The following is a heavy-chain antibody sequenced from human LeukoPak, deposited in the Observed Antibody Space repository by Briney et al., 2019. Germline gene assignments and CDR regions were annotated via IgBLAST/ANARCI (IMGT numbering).Heavy chain of an antibody. CDR3: VVIPRSIAVAGTKQDY. D-gene: IGHD6-19*01. J-gene: IGHJ4*02. CDR1: GGSFCGYY. V-gene: IGHV4-34*01. CDR2: INHSGST. Sequence: SETLSLTCAVYGGSFCGYYWSWIRQPPGKGLEWIGEINHSGSTNYNPSLKSRVTISVDTSKNQFSLKLSSVTAADTAVYYCVVIPRSIAVAGTKQDYWGQGTLVTVSS.